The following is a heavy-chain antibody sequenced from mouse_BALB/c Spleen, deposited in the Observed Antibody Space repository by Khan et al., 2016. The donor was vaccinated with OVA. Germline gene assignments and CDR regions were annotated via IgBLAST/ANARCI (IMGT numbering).Heavy chain of an antibody. Sequence: EVELVESGPGLVKPSQSLSLTCTVTGYSITSGYGWNWLRQFPGNKLEWMGYISYSGSTNYNPSLKSRISITRATSKNQFFLQLNSVTTENTSTYYCARTARIKYWGQGTTRTVAS. D-gene: IGHD1-2*01. CDR2: ISYSGST. J-gene: IGHJ2*01. CDR3: ARTARIKY. CDR1: GYSITSGYG. V-gene: IGHV3-2*02.